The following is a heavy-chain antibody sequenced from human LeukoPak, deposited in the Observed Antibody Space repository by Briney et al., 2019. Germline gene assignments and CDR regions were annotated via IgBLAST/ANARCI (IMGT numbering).Heavy chain of an antibody. CDR2: IGISSNKI. Sequence: GGSLRLSCAASGFTLRSYTMNWVRQAPGKGLEWVSSIGISSNKIYYADSVKGRFTISRDNSKNTLYLQMNSLRAEDTAVYYCARSGPGDARYYYYYGMDVWGQGTTVTVSS. V-gene: IGHV3-21*01. J-gene: IGHJ6*02. CDR3: ARSGPGDARYYYYYGMDV. CDR1: GFTLRSYT. D-gene: IGHD7-27*01.